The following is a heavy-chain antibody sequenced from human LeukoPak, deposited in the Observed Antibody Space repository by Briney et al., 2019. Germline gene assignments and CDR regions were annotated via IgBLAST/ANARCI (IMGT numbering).Heavy chain of an antibody. Sequence: PGTSLRLSCAASGFTFRNYGMNWVRQAPGKGLEWVAVISKDGSDKYYPGSVRGRFTISRDNSKNTIYLQMDSLRAEDTAIYYCARDYWWNYDYWGQGTLVTVSS. CDR1: GFTFRNYG. V-gene: IGHV3-30*19. J-gene: IGHJ4*02. CDR2: ISKDGSDK. CDR3: ARDYWWNYDY. D-gene: IGHD1-7*01.